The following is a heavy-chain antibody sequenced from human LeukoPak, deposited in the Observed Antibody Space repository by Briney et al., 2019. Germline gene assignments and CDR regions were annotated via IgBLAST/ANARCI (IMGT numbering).Heavy chain of an antibody. Sequence: ASVKVSCKASGYTFTSYYMHWVRQAPGQGLEWMGIINPSGGSTSYAQKFQGRVTMTRDMSTSTVYMELSSLRSEDTAVYYCALNIAVGRSYFDYWGQGTLVTVSS. V-gene: IGHV1-46*01. D-gene: IGHD6-19*01. CDR3: ALNIAVGRSYFDY. J-gene: IGHJ4*02. CDR1: GYTFTSYY. CDR2: INPSGGST.